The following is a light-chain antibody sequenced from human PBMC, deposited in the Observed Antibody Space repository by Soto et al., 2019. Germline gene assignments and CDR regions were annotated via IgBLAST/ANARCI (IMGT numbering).Light chain of an antibody. CDR2: DSS. Sequence: DIQMTQSPSTLFASVGDRVTITCRASQSVRNWLAWYQQKPGRAPQLLIYDSSTLEPGVPSRFRGSGSGTEFTLTINGLQPDDFATYYCLQHNSYPITFGQGTRLEIK. CDR1: QSVRNW. J-gene: IGKJ5*01. V-gene: IGKV1-5*01. CDR3: LQHNSYPIT.